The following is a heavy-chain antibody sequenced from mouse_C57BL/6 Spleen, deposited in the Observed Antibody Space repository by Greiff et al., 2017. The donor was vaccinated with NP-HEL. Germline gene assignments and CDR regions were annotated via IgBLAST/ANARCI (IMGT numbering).Heavy chain of an antibody. Sequence: EVKLMESGEGLVKPGGSLKLSCAASGFTFSSYAMSWVRQTPEKRLEWVAYISSGGDYIYYADTVKGRFTISRDNARNTLYLQMSSLKSEDTAMYYCTRGGTVVFDYWGQGTTLTVSS. J-gene: IGHJ2*01. CDR1: GFTFSSYA. V-gene: IGHV5-9-1*02. CDR2: ISSGGDYI. CDR3: TRGGTVVFDY. D-gene: IGHD1-1*01.